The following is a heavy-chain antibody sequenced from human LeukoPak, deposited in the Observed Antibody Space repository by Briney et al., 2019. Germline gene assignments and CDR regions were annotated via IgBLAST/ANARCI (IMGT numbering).Heavy chain of an antibody. J-gene: IGHJ4*02. D-gene: IGHD3-22*01. Sequence: GGSLRLSCAASGFTFSSYGMHWVRQAPGKGLEWVAFIRYDGSNKYYADSVKGRFTISRDNSKNTLYLQMNSLRAEDTAVYYCAKDNRLYYYDSSGYDYWGQGTLVTVSS. CDR3: AKDNRLYYYDSSGYDY. CDR2: IRYDGSNK. CDR1: GFTFSSYG. V-gene: IGHV3-30*02.